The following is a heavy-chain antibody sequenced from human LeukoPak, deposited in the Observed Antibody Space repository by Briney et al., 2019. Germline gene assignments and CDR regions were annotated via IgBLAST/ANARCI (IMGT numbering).Heavy chain of an antibody. CDR1: GFSVKSSYY. Sequence: PSETLSLTCAVAGFSVKSSYYWGWIRQPPGKGLEWIGYFYYSGSTTYNPSLKSRVTISVDTSKNQFSLKLSSVTAADTAIYYCARHEGVSGYYPLDYWGQGTLVTVSS. V-gene: IGHV4-59*08. CDR2: FYYSGST. D-gene: IGHD3-22*01. CDR3: ARHEGVSGYYPLDY. J-gene: IGHJ4*02.